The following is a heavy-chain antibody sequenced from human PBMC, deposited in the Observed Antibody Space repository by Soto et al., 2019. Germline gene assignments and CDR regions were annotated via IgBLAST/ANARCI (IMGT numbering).Heavy chain of an antibody. CDR2: INPSGDGT. V-gene: IGHV1-46*02. CDR3: ARESDFRDYHLFPFYDIDV. J-gene: IGHJ6*02. CDR1: GYTFNAFY. Sequence: ASVKVSCKAFGYTFNAFYMHWVRQAPGQGLEWMGVINPSGDGTSYAQKFQGRVTMTRDTSISTAYMDLSSLTSDDTAVYYCARESDFRDYHLFPFYDIDVWGQGTTVTVSS. D-gene: IGHD4-17*01.